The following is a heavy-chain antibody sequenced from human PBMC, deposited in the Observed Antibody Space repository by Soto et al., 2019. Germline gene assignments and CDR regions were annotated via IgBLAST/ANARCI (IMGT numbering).Heavy chain of an antibody. J-gene: IGHJ3*02. Sequence: QVQLVQSGAEVKKPVSSVKVSCKASGGTFSSYAISWVRQAPGQGLEWMGGIIPIFGTANYAQKFQGRVTITADECTSTAYMELSSLSSEDTAVYYCARESKHHTRGFDMWGQGTMVTVSS. CDR3: ARESKHHTRGFDM. D-gene: IGHD2-2*02. V-gene: IGHV1-69*01. CDR2: IIPIFGTA. CDR1: GGTFSSYA.